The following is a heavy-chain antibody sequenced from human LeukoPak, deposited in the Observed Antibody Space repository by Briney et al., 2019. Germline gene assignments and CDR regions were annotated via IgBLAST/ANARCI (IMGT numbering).Heavy chain of an antibody. J-gene: IGHJ4*02. V-gene: IGHV1-18*01. Sequence: ASGKVSCKASGYTFTSYGISWVRQAPGQGLEWMGWISAYNGNTNYAQKLQGRVTMTTYTSTSTAYMEMRSLRSDATAVYYCARGTSWGSGWDKGDYWGQGTLVTVSS. CDR2: ISAYNGNT. D-gene: IGHD6-19*01. CDR1: GYTFTSYG. CDR3: ARGTSWGSGWDKGDY.